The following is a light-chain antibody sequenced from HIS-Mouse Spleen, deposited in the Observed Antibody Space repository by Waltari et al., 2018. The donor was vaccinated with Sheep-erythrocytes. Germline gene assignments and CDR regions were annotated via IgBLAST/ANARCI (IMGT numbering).Light chain of an antibody. J-gene: IGLJ3*02. CDR1: SSDVGSYNL. CDR3: CSYAGSSTPWV. Sequence: QSALTQPASVSGSPGQSITISCTGTSSDVGSYNLVSWYQQHPGKARKLMIYEGSKRPSGVANLFSGSKSGNTASLTISGLQAEDEADYYCCSYAGSSTPWVFGGGTKLTVL. CDR2: EGS. V-gene: IGLV2-23*01.